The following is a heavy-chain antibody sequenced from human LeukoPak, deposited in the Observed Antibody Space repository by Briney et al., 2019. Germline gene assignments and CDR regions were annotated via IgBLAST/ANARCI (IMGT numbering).Heavy chain of an antibody. CDR3: ARGGSGYTFDY. Sequence: PSETLSLTCTVSGGSISSYYWSWFRQPAGKGLEWIGRIYTSGSTNYNPSLKSRVSMSVDTSKNQFSLRLNSVTAADTAVYLCARGGSGYTFDYWGQATLVTVSS. CDR1: GGSISSYY. CDR2: IYTSGST. V-gene: IGHV4-4*07. D-gene: IGHD3-22*01. J-gene: IGHJ4*02.